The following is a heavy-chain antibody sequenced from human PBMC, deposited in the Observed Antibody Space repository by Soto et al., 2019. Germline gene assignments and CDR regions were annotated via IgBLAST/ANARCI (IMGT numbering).Heavy chain of an antibody. CDR3: ARFYYDSSGYLPSPYYYSGMDV. V-gene: IGHV3-30*03. J-gene: IGHJ6*02. D-gene: IGHD3-22*01. Sequence: GGSLRLSCAASGFTFSSYGMHWVRQAPGKGLEWVAVISYDGSNKYYVDSVKGRFTISRDNAKNSLYLQMNSLRAEDTAVYYCARFYYDSSGYLPSPYYYSGMDVWGQGTTVTVSS. CDR2: ISYDGSNK. CDR1: GFTFSSYG.